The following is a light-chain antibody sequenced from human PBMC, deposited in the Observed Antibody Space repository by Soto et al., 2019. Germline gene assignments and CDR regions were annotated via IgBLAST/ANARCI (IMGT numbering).Light chain of an antibody. J-gene: IGKJ4*01. V-gene: IGKV3-11*01. CDR2: DAS. CDR1: QSISIY. Sequence: VLTQSPATLSLSPGERATLSCRASQSISIYLAWYQHKPGQAPRLLIYDASNRATGIPGRFSGSGSGTDFTLTISSLQPEDVAVYYCQQRSNWPPSFGGGTKVEIK. CDR3: QQRSNWPPS.